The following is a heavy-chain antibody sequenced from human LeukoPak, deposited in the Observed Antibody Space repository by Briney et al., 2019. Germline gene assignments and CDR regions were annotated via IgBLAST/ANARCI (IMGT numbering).Heavy chain of an antibody. J-gene: IGHJ6*03. CDR3: ARIFGTTSRYYYYMDV. CDR1: GGTFSSYA. CDR2: IIPIFGTA. Sequence: GASVKVSCKXSGGTFSSYAISWVRQAPGQGLEWMGGIIPIFGTANYAQKFQGRVTITADESTSTAYMELSSLRSEDTAVYYRARIFGTTSRYYYYMDVWGKGTTVTVSS. D-gene: IGHD1-7*01. V-gene: IGHV1-69*01.